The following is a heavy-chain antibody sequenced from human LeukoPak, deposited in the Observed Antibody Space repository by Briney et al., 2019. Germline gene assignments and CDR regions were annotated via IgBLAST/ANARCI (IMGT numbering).Heavy chain of an antibody. D-gene: IGHD3-3*01. CDR1: GGTFSSYA. CDR3: ARDSTDYDFWHLVAFDI. J-gene: IGHJ3*02. Sequence: ASVKVSCKASGGTFSSYAISWVRQAPGQGLEWMGGIIPIFGTANYAQKFQGRVTITTDESTSTAYMELSSLRSEDTAVYYCARDSTDYDFWHLVAFDIWGQGTMVTVSS. CDR2: IIPIFGTA. V-gene: IGHV1-69*05.